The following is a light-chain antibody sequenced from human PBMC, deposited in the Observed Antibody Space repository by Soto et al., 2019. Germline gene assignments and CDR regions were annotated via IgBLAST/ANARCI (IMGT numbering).Light chain of an antibody. CDR1: QSVLYTSSNKNY. J-gene: IGKJ1*01. V-gene: IGKV4-1*01. Sequence: DIVMAQSPDSLAVSLGERATINSRSSQSVLYTSSNKNYLAWYQQRPGQPPKLLIYWASTREYGVPDRFSGSGSGTDFTLTISSLQAEDVAVYYCQQYYRTPWTFGQGTKVEIK. CDR2: WAS. CDR3: QQYYRTPWT.